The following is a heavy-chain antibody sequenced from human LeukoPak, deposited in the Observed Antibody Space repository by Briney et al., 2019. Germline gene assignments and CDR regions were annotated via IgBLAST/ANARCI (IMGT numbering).Heavy chain of an antibody. V-gene: IGHV3-72*01. J-gene: IGHJ3*02. CDR3: ARGFHSFDI. CDR1: GFIFSDHY. Sequence: PGGSLRLSCAASGFIFSDHYMDWVRQAPGKGLEWVARSRNKANSYSTVYAASVQGRFTISRDESKNSSYLQMNSLITEDTAVYFCARGFHSFDIWGQGTMVTVSS. CDR2: SRNKANSYST.